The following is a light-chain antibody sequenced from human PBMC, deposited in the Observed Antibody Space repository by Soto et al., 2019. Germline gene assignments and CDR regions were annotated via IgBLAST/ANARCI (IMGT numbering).Light chain of an antibody. V-gene: IGKV3-20*01. J-gene: IGKJ5*01. CDR2: GAS. CDR3: QQYGGSPIT. Sequence: VVLTQSPGTLSFSPWGRGTLSWRASQSVSRRLAWYQQRPGQSPRLLISGASMRASGVPVRFIGSGSGTDFTLTITRLEPEDFAVYYCQQYGGSPITFGLGTRLEIK. CDR1: QSVSRR.